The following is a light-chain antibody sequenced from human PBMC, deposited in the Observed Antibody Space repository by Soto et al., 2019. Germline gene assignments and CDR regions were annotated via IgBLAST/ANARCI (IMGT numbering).Light chain of an antibody. CDR1: QGVSSN. CDR3: QQYDNRPPFT. CDR2: GAS. Sequence: EVAMTQSPATLSVSPGERAILSCRTSQGVSSNLAWYQQKPGLPPRLLIYGASTRATGIPARFSGSGSGTDFTLTISSLQSDDFAVYYCQQYDNRPPFTFGPGTKVDIK. J-gene: IGKJ3*01. V-gene: IGKV3-15*01.